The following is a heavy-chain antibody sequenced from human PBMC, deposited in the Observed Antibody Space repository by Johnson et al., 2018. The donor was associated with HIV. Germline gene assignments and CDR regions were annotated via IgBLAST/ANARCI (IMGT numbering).Heavy chain of an antibody. Sequence: VQLVESGGGLVQPGGSLRLSCVASGFTFDDYAMHWVRQAPGKGLEWVSGISWNSGSIGYADSVKGRFTISRDNSKNTLYLQMNSLRAEDTAVYYCAKDGAAAGTVGADAFDIWGQGTMVTVSS. V-gene: IGHV3-9*01. CDR3: AKDGAAAGTVGADAFDI. CDR2: ISWNSGSI. CDR1: GFTFDDYA. J-gene: IGHJ3*02. D-gene: IGHD6-13*01.